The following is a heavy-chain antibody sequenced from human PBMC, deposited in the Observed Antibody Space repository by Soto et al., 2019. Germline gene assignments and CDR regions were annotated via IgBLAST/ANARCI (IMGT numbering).Heavy chain of an antibody. J-gene: IGHJ6*04. CDR1: GYPLTELS. D-gene: IGHD5-18*01. Sequence: VKVSSPVSGYPLTELSIHWVRQAPAKGLEWMGGFDPEDGETIYAQKFQGRVTMTEDTSTDTAYMELSSLRSEDTAVYYSATDSINTAMVKTSGMDVRGTGTTVTDSS. V-gene: IGHV1-24*01. CDR2: FDPEDGET. CDR3: ATDSINTAMVKTSGMDV.